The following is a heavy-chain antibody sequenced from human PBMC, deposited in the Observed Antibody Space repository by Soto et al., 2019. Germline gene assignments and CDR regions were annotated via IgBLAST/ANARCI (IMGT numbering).Heavy chain of an antibody. CDR1: GGSISSGGYY. Sequence: QVQLQESGPGLVKPSQTLSLTCTVSGGSISSGGYYWSWIRQHPGKGLEWIGYIYYSGSTYYNPSLKSRVTISVDTSKNQFSLKLSSVTAADTAVYYCARDPVNPYYYYGMDVWGQGTTVTVSS. CDR3: ARDPVNPYYYYGMDV. CDR2: IYYSGST. D-gene: IGHD4-17*01. V-gene: IGHV4-31*03. J-gene: IGHJ6*02.